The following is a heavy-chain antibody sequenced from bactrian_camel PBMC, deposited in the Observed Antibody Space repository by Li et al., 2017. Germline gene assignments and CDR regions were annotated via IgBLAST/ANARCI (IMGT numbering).Heavy chain of an antibody. CDR1: GFTFSTDD. J-gene: IGHJ4*01. V-gene: IGHV3S28*01. D-gene: IGHD5*01. CDR2: IHPGVGAT. Sequence: QLVESGGGLVQPGGSLRVSCAASGFTFSTDDMSWVRQGPGKGLEWVSAIHPGVGATYYPDSVKGRFTISIDNAKNTLYLQMNSLKTEDTALYYCATGPTGWGTPGNYWGQGTQVTVS. CDR3: ATGPTGWGTPGNY.